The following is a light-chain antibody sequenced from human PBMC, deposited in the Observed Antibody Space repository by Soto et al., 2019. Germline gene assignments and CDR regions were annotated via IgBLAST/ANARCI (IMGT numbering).Light chain of an antibody. CDR3: SSYTISGTLV. V-gene: IGLV2-14*01. CDR2: DVS. CDR1: SSDVGGYDY. Sequence: QSALTQAASVSGCPGQSITISCTGTSSDVGGYDYVSWYQQPPGKAPKLMIYDVSNWPSGVSNRFSGSKSGNTASLTISGLQAEDEADYYCSSYTISGTLVFGTGTKLTAL. J-gene: IGLJ1*01.